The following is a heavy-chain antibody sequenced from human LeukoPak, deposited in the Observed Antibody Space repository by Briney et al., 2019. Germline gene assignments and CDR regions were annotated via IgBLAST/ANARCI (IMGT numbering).Heavy chain of an antibody. V-gene: IGHV1-2*02. D-gene: IGHD2-15*01. CDR2: INPNSGGT. CDR3: ARSESCSGGSCYSPFYYYYYGMDV. CDR1: GYTFTGYY. Sequence: ASLKVSCKASGYTFTGYYMHWVRQAPGQGLEWMGWINPNSGGTNYAQKFQGRVTMTRDTSISTAYMELSRLRSDDTAVYYCARSESCSGGSCYSPFYYYYYGMDVWGQGTTVTVSS. J-gene: IGHJ6*02.